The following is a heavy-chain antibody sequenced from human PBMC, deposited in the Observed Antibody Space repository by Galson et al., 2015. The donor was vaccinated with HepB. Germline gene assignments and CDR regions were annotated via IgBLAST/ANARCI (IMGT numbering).Heavy chain of an antibody. CDR3: AKAGGWLGDYKLYGMDI. Sequence: SLRLSCAASGFTFHDFTMHWVRQRPGKSLEWVSLITWDGDVTYYAHSVKGRFTISRDNKRDSLFLQMNSLRSDDTALYYCAKAGGWLGDYKLYGMDIWGQGTTVTVSS. CDR2: ITWDGDVT. CDR1: GFTFHDFT. J-gene: IGHJ6*02. V-gene: IGHV3-43*01. D-gene: IGHD6-19*01.